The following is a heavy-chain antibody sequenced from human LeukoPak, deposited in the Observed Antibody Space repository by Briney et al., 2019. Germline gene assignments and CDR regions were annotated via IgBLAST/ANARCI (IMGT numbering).Heavy chain of an antibody. V-gene: IGHV1-69*13. D-gene: IGHD4-17*01. CDR2: IIPIFGTA. CDR1: GSTFSSNT. Sequence: SVKVSCKASGSTFSSNTISWVRQPHGQGLGWMGGIIPIFGTANYAHKFQGRVTITADESTSTAYMELSSLRSEDTAVYYCAIWPTVSTHYFDYWGQGTLVTVSS. J-gene: IGHJ4*02. CDR3: AIWPTVSTHYFDY.